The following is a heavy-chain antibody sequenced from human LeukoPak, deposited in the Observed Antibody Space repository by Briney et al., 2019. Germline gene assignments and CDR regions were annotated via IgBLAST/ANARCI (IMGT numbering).Heavy chain of an antibody. CDR1: GGTFSSYA. V-gene: IGHV1-69*13. J-gene: IGHJ4*02. Sequence: SVKVSCKASGGTFSSYAISWVRQAPGQGLEWMGGIIPIFGSANYAQKFQGRVTITADESTSTAYMELSSLRSEDTAVYYCARSHDPYYYDSSGSAFDYWGQGTLVTVSS. CDR2: IIPIFGSA. CDR3: ARSHDPYYYDSSGSAFDY. D-gene: IGHD3-22*01.